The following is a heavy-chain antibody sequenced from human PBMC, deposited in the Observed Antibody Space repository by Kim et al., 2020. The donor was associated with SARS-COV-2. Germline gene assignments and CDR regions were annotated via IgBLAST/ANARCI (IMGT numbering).Heavy chain of an antibody. J-gene: IGHJ3*02. V-gene: IGHV6-1*01. CDR3: ARDTPGQKAYDI. Sequence: DYAGYVKSRITINENTSKNQFSLQLKSVSTEDTAVYYCARDTPGQKAYDIWGQGTMVTVSS.